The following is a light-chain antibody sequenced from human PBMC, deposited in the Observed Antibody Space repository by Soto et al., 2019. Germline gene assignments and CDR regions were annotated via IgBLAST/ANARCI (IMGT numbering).Light chain of an antibody. V-gene: IGKV3-20*01. CDR2: GAS. CDR1: QSVSSSY. CDR3: QHYGSSPCT. J-gene: IGKJ3*01. Sequence: EIVLTQSPGTLSLSPGERATLSCRASQSVSSSYLAWYQQKPGQAPRLLVYGASSRATGIPDRFSGSGSGTELTLTISRVQPKDFAVYYCQHYGSSPCTFGPGTRVDIK.